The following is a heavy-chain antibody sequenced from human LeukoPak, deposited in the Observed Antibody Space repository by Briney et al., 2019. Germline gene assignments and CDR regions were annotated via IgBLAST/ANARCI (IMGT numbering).Heavy chain of an antibody. D-gene: IGHD3-22*01. CDR3: AKGSYYDNSGYYYFDY. V-gene: IGHV3-23*01. J-gene: IGHJ4*02. CDR2: ISGSGGST. CDR1: GFTFSSYA. Sequence: RGGSLRLSCAASGFTFSSYAMSWVRQAPGKGLEWVSGISGSGGSTYYADSVKGRFTISRDNSKNTLFLQMNSLRAEDTALYYCAKGSYYDNSGYYYFDYWGQGTLVTVSS.